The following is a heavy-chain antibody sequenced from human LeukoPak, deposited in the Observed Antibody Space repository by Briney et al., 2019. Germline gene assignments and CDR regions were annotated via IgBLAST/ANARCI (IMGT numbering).Heavy chain of an antibody. V-gene: IGHV3-15*01. CDR2: IKSKTDGGTT. J-gene: IGHJ3*02. CDR1: GFTFSNAW. CDR3: TTGAFSGSYAAFDI. D-gene: IGHD1-26*01. Sequence: GGSLRLSCAASGFTFSNAWMSWVRQAPGKGLEWVGRIKSKTDGGTTDYAAPVKGRFTISRDDSKNTLYLQMNSLKTEDTAVYYCTTGAFSGSYAAFDIWGQGTMVTVSS.